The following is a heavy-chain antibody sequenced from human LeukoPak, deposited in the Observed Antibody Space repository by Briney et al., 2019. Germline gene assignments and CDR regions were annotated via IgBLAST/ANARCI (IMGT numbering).Heavy chain of an antibody. CDR3: ARSKSWYSTDALDI. D-gene: IGHD2-15*01. J-gene: IGHJ3*02. CDR2: INGDGSNT. Sequence: GGSLRLSCAASGFTFSSHWMHWVRQAPGKGLVWVSRINGDGSNTTYADSVKGRFTISRDNAKNTLYLQMNSLRAEDTAVYHCARSKSWYSTDALDIWGQGTMVTVSS. CDR1: GFTFSSHW. V-gene: IGHV3-74*03.